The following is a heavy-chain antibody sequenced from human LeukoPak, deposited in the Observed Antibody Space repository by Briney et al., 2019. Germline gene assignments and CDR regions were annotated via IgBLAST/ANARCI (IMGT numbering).Heavy chain of an antibody. Sequence: PGGPLRLSCAASGFTFSSYAMHWVRQAPGKGLEWVAVISYDGSNKYYADSVKGRFTISRDNSKNTLYLQMNSLRAEDTAVYYCARLRTAWDYWGQGTLVTVSS. J-gene: IGHJ4*02. V-gene: IGHV3-30-3*01. CDR2: ISYDGSNK. CDR1: GFTFSSYA. D-gene: IGHD2-8*02. CDR3: ARLRTAWDY.